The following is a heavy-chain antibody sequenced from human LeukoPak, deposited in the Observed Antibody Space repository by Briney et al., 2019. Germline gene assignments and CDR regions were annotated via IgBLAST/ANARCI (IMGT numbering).Heavy chain of an antibody. Sequence: GGSLRLSCAASGFTVSSNYMSWVRQAPGKGLEWVSVIYSGGSTYYADSVKGRFTISRDNSKNTLYLQMNSLRAEDTAVYYCARLFSSGWGVDYWGQGTLVTVSS. V-gene: IGHV3-53*01. CDR3: ARLFSSGWGVDY. D-gene: IGHD6-19*01. J-gene: IGHJ4*02. CDR1: GFTVSSNY. CDR2: IYSGGST.